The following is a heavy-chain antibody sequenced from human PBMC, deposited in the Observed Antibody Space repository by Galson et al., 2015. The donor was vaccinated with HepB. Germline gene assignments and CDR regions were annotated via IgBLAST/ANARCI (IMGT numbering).Heavy chain of an antibody. CDR2: INPSGGST. V-gene: IGHV1-46*04. CDR1: GYTFTSYY. CDR3: AREGNSSGYMLTSAEYFQH. D-gene: IGHD3-22*01. Sequence: SVKVSCKASGYTFTSYYMHWVRQAPGRGLEWMGIINPSGGSTSYAQKLQGRVTMTRDTSTSTVYMELSSLRSEDTAVYYCAREGNSSGYMLTSAEYFQHWGQGTLVTVSS. J-gene: IGHJ1*01.